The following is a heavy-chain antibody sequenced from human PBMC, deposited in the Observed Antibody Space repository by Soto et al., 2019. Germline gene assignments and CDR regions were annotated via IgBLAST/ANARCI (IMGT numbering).Heavy chain of an antibody. V-gene: IGHV4-31*03. CDR1: GGSISSGGYY. Sequence: SETLSLTCTVSGGSISSGGYYWSWIRQHPGKGLEWIGYIYYSGRTYYNPSLKSRVTISVDTSKNQFSLKLSFVTAADTAVYYCASHVNYDILTGYYRAHGRADAFDIWGQGTMVTVSS. CDR2: IYYSGRT. CDR3: ASHVNYDILTGYYRAHGRADAFDI. J-gene: IGHJ3*02. D-gene: IGHD3-9*01.